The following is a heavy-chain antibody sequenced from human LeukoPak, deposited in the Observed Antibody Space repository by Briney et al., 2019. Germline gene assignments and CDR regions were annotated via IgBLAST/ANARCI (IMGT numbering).Heavy chain of an antibody. D-gene: IGHD3-10*01. CDR2: IHHSGDT. Sequence: SETLSLTCTVSGGSIRSSTYYWAWIRQPPGKGLEWTGTIHHSGDTYYNPSLKSRVTISVDTSKNQFSLKLSSVTAADTAVYYCARLSTITMVRGVIITPTRYFDYWGQGTLVTVSS. CDR3: ARLSTITMVRGVIITPTRYFDY. V-gene: IGHV4-39*01. CDR1: GGSIRSSTYY. J-gene: IGHJ4*02.